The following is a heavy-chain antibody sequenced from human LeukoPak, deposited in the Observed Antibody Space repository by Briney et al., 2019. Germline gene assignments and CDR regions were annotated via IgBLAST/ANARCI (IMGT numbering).Heavy chain of an antibody. J-gene: IGHJ4*02. V-gene: IGHV3-9*01. CDR2: ISWNSDNV. Sequence: PGRSLRLSCAAFGFTFKNYAMHWVRQAPGKGLEWVSSISWNSDNVDYADSVKGRFTLSRDNAKNSLFLQMNSLRPEDTALYYCAKSGTYSSSSGYIDSWGQGTLVTVSS. CDR1: GFTFKNYA. CDR3: AKSGTYSSSSGYIDS. D-gene: IGHD6-6*01.